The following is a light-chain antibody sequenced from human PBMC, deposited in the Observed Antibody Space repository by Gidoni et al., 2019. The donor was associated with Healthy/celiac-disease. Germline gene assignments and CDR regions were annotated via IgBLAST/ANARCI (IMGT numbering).Light chain of an antibody. Sequence: DIQMTQSPSSLSASVGDRVTITCQASQDISNYLNWYQQKPGKAPKLLIYDASNVETGVQSRFSGSGSGTDFTFTISSLQPEDIATYYCQQYDNLPRYTFGQGTKLEIK. CDR3: QQYDNLPRYT. CDR1: QDISNY. J-gene: IGKJ2*01. V-gene: IGKV1-33*01. CDR2: DAS.